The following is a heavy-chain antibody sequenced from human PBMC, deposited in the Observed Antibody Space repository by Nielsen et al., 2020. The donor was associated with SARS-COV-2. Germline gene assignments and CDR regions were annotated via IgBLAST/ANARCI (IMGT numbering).Heavy chain of an antibody. CDR3: ASLPYDNSGLDFDS. CDR2: FDSEDGGI. CDR1: GNTLSGVS. Sequence: ASVKVSCKVSGNTLSGVSMHWVRQPSPIGPEWMAGFDSEDGGITYAQKFQGRVTMTEDSSTDTAYMELSSLRSEDTAVYYCASLPYDNSGLDFDSWGQGTLVAVSS. D-gene: IGHD3-22*01. J-gene: IGHJ4*02. V-gene: IGHV1-24*01.